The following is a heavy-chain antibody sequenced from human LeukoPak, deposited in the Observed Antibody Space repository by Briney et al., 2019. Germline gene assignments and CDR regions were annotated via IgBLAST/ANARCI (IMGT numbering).Heavy chain of an antibody. V-gene: IGHV1-18*01. CDR1: GYTFTSYG. J-gene: IGHJ5*02. CDR2: ISAYNGNT. Sequence: ASVKVSCKASGYTFTSYGISWVRQAPGQGLEWMGWISAYNGNTNYAQKLQGRVTMTTDTSTSTAYMELRSLRSDDTAVYYCASTNRHDYGDYVTWFDPWGQGTPVTVSS. CDR3: ASTNRHDYGDYVTWFDP. D-gene: IGHD4-17*01.